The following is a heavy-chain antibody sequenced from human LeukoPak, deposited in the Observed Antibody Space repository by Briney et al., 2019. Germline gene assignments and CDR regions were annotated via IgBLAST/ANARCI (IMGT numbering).Heavy chain of an antibody. V-gene: IGHV3-7*01. CDR2: IKRDGSEK. Sequence: SGGSLRLSCAASGFAFSSNSMNWVRQAPGKGLEWVANIKRDGSEKYYVDSVKGRFTISRDNAKNSLYLQMNSLRAEDSAVYYCVKLSEHWGQGTLVTVSS. D-gene: IGHD1-26*01. J-gene: IGHJ1*01. CDR3: VKLSEH. CDR1: GFAFSSNS.